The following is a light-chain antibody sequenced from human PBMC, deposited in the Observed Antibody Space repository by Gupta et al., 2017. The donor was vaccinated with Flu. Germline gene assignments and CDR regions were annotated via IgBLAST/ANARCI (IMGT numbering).Light chain of an antibody. Sequence: QSALTEHASVSGSTGQSITMSSNGNSRDVGGYNYVSRYQKHPRKAPKLMIYEVCNRPSGFSNRFSGSKSGNTASLTISGLLAEYDPDYYCCSYTSISPLDVLFGRWTKLTVL. CDR3: CSYTSISPLDVL. CDR2: EVC. J-gene: IGLJ2*01. V-gene: IGLV2-14*01. CDR1: SRDVGGYNY.